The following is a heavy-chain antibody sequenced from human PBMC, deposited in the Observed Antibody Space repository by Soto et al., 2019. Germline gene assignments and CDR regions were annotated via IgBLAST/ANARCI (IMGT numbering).Heavy chain of an antibody. CDR2: IHTGNGYT. CDR3: SRVQYSGYDFKFVFDI. J-gene: IGHJ3*02. CDR1: GYTFDNYA. Sequence: QVQLVPSGAQVKKHGASVKVSCKASGYTFDNYALTWVRQAPGRRLEWMGWIHTGNGYTKYSQSFQGRVNIARDTFASTVHMDLSSLRSEVTAVYYCSRVQYSGYDFKFVFDIWGQGTMVTVSS. V-gene: IGHV1-3*04. D-gene: IGHD5-12*01.